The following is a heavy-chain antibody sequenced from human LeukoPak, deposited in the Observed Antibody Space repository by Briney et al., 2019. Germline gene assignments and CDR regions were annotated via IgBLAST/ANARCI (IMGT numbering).Heavy chain of an antibody. V-gene: IGHV3-23*01. J-gene: IGHJ5*02. CDR2: ISGRGGAT. CDR3: VNGGDGIFGVQTTPTPNDWFDP. Sequence: GGSLRLSCAASGFIFSSSAMSWVRRLPGKGLEWVAAISGRGGATYYADSVKGRFTISRDNSNNRLNLEINSLRDEDTAVYYCVNGGDGIFGVQTTPTPNDWFDPWGQGTLVTVSS. CDR1: GFIFSSSA. D-gene: IGHD3-3*01.